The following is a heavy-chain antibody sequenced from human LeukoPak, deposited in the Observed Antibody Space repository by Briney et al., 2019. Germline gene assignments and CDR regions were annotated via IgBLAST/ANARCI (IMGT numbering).Heavy chain of an antibody. CDR3: ASGSYHPAIYYYMDV. V-gene: IGHV3-21*01. D-gene: IGHD1-26*01. Sequence: GGSLRLSCAASGFTFSSYSMNWVRQAPGKGLEWVSSISSSSSYIYYADSVKGRFTISRDNAKNSLYLQMNSLRAEDTAVYYCASGSYHPAIYYYMDVWGKGTTVTVSS. CDR2: ISSSSSYI. J-gene: IGHJ6*03. CDR1: GFTFSSYS.